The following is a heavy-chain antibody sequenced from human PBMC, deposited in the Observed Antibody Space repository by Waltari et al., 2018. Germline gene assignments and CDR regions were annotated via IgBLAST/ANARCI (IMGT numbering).Heavy chain of an antibody. V-gene: IGHV1-3*01. J-gene: IGHJ4*02. Sequence: QVQLVQSGAAVKKPGASVKVSCQASGYTFTSYAMHWVRQAPGQRLEWMGWINAGNGNTQYSQKFQGRVTITRDTAASTAYMELSSLRSEDTAVYYCARDWAYSSSSYWGQGTLVTVAS. CDR2: INAGNGNT. D-gene: IGHD6-6*01. CDR1: GYTFTSYA. CDR3: ARDWAYSSSSY.